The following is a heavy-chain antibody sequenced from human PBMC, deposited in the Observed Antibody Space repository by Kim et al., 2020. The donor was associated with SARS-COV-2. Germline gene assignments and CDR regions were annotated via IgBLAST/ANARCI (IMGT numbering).Heavy chain of an antibody. D-gene: IGHD1-26*01. V-gene: IGHV3-53*01. J-gene: IGHJ5*02. Sequence: HSADSVKGRVTISRDSTKNTVDLQMNSLRVEDTAVYYCARDPSAVGAPTPWGQGTLVTVSS. CDR3: ARDPSAVGAPTP.